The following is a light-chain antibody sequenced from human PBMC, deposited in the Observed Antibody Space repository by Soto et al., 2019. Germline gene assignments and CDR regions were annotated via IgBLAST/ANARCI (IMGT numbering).Light chain of an antibody. V-gene: IGKV1-5*01. Sequence: DIQMTQSPSTLSASVGDRVTITCRASQSIGRWLAWYQQKPGKAPRLLIYDVSSLESGVPSRLSGSGSGTEFTLTISSLQPDDFATYYCLQYDSRYTFGQGTKVDIK. CDR3: LQYDSRYT. J-gene: IGKJ2*01. CDR1: QSIGRW. CDR2: DVS.